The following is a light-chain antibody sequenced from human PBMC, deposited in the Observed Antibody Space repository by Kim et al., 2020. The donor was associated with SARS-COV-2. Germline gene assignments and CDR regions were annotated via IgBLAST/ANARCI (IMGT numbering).Light chain of an antibody. J-gene: IGKJ2*01. CDR2: GAS. CDR3: QQYGTLPYT. V-gene: IGKV3-20*01. CDR1: HSVSSRY. Sequence: LSPGERAPLSCRASHSVSSRYLAWYQLKPGQAPRLLIFGASNWATGVPDRFSGSGSGTDFTLTITSLEPEDVAVYYCQQYGTLPYTFGQGTKLEI.